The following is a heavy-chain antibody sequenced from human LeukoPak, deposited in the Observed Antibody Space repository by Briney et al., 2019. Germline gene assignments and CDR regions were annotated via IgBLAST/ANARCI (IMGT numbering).Heavy chain of an antibody. Sequence: SETLSLTCAVYGGSFSGYYWSWIRQPPGKGLEWIGEINHSGSTNYNPSLKSRVTISVDTSKNQFSLKLSSVTAADTAVYYCARARQGYSYGYYYYYYMDVWGKGTTVTVSS. CDR1: GGSFSGYY. D-gene: IGHD5-18*01. CDR2: INHSGST. V-gene: IGHV4-34*01. CDR3: ARARQGYSYGYYYYYYMDV. J-gene: IGHJ6*03.